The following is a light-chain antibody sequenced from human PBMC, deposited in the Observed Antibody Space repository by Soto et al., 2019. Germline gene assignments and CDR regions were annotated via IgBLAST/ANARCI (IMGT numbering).Light chain of an antibody. CDR1: SSDVGGYNY. J-gene: IGLJ2*01. CDR2: EVN. Sequence: QSALTQPPSASGSPGQSVTISCTGTSSDVGGYNYVSWYQQHPGKVPKLIIYEVNKRPSGVPDRFSGSKSGSTASLTVSGLQAEDEADYYCSSFAVSPVVFGGGTKLTVL. V-gene: IGLV2-8*01. CDR3: SSFAVSPVV.